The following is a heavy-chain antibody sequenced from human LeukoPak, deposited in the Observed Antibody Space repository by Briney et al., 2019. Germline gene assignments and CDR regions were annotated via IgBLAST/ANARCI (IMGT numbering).Heavy chain of an antibody. D-gene: IGHD3-10*01. CDR2: ISAYNGNT. J-gene: IGHJ4*02. Sequence: ASVTVSCKVSGGTFNSYGISWVRHAPGQGLEWVGWISAYNGNTNYAQKLQGRVTMTTDTSTSTAYMELRSLRSDDTAVYYCARARRAVRGVISAPYYFDYWGQGTLVTVSS. CDR3: ARARRAVRGVISAPYYFDY. V-gene: IGHV1-18*01. CDR1: GGTFNSYG.